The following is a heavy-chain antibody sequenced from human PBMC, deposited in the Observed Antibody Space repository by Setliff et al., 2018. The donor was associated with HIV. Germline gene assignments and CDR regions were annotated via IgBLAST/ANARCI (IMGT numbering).Heavy chain of an antibody. CDR3: ARDKSDIVGEVWLDP. D-gene: IGHD2-21*01. J-gene: IGHJ5*02. V-gene: IGHV1-69*10. CDR2: IIPILGIA. Sequence: SVKVSCKASGGTFSSYAISWVRQAPGQGLEWMGGIIPILGIANYAQKFQGRVTMTRNTSINTVYMELSSLKSEDTAVYYCARDKSDIVGEVWLDPWGQGTLVTVSS. CDR1: GGTFSSYA.